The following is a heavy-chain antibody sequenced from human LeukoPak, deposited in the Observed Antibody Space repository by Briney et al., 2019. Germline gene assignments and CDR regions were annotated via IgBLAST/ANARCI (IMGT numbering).Heavy chain of an antibody. CDR2: IYHSGST. J-gene: IGHJ3*02. D-gene: IGHD3-16*01. Sequence: SETLSLTCAVSGYSISSGYYWGWIRQPPGKGLEWIGSIYHSGSTYYNPSLKSRVTISVDTSKNQFSLKLSSVTAADTAVYYCARQARDYDIWGQGTMVTVSS. V-gene: IGHV4-38-2*01. CDR3: ARQARDYDI. CDR1: GYSISSGYY.